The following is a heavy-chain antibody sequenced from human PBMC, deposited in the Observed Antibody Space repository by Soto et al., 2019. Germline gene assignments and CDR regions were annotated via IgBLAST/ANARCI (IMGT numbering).Heavy chain of an antibody. CDR1: GFTFSGYG. Sequence: QVQLVESGGGVVQPGRSLRLSCAASGFTFSGYGMHWVRQAPGKGLEWVAVIWYDGSNENYANTVKGRFTISRDNSKITLYLQMNSLRDEDTAVYYCARRFSSGWYADYWGQGTLVTVSS. V-gene: IGHV3-33*01. D-gene: IGHD6-19*01. CDR3: ARRFSSGWYADY. CDR2: IWYDGSNE. J-gene: IGHJ4*02.